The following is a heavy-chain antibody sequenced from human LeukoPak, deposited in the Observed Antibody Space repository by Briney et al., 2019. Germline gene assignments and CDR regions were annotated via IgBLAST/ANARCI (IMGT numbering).Heavy chain of an antibody. J-gene: IGHJ4*02. V-gene: IGHV3-74*01. CDR1: GFTFSNYW. D-gene: IGHD3-22*01. Sequence: QTGGSLRLSCAPSGFTFSNYWMYWVRQAPGEGLVWVSRINSDGGTTTYADSVKGQFTISRDNAKNTLYLQMNSLRSEDTAVYYCARAFYYDSSGYSYYFDYWGQGTLVTVSS. CDR2: INSDGGTT. CDR3: ARAFYYDSSGYSYYFDY.